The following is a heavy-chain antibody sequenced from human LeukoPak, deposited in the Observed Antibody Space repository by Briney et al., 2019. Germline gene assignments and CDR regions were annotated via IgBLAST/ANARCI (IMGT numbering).Heavy chain of an antibody. CDR2: ISWNSGSI. V-gene: IGHV3-9*01. J-gene: IGHJ5*02. CDR3: AKDIRKWELLPGYNWFDP. CDR1: GFTFDDYA. D-gene: IGHD1-26*01. Sequence: GRSLRLSCAASGFTFDDYAMHWVRQAPGKGLEWVSGISWNSGSIGYADSVKGRFTISRDNAKNSLYLQMNSLRAEDTALYYCAKDIRKWELLPGYNWFDPWGQGTLVTVSS.